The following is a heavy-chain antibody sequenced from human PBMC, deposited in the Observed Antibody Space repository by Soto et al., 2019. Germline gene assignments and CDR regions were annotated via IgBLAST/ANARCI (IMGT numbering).Heavy chain of an antibody. D-gene: IGHD2-15*01. Sequence: QVQLVQSGAEVKKPGSSVKVSCKASGGTFSSYAISWVRQAPGQGLEWMGGIIPIFGTANYAQKFQGRVTITADESTSTAYMELSILRSEDTAVYYCASGMVVAATGRNLDWFDPWGQRTLVTVSS. V-gene: IGHV1-69*12. J-gene: IGHJ5*02. CDR2: IIPIFGTA. CDR3: ASGMVVAATGRNLDWFDP. CDR1: GGTFSSYA.